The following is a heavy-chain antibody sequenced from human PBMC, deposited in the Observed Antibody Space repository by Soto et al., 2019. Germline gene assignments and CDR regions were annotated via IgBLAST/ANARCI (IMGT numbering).Heavy chain of an antibody. J-gene: IGHJ5*02. CDR3: ATRITVFGLLIPPFDP. Sequence: KTSETLSLTCVVYGGSVNGYYWNWIRQPPGKGLAWIGEINHTGGTHYNTSLKSRVTMSVDTSKNQFSLRLSSVTAADTAIYYCATRITVFGLLIPPFDPWGQGTQVTVSS. D-gene: IGHD3-3*01. V-gene: IGHV4-34*01. CDR1: GGSVNGYY. CDR2: INHTGGT.